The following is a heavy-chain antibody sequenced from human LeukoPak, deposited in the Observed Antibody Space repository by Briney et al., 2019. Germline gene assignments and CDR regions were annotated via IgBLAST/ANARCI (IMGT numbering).Heavy chain of an antibody. V-gene: IGHV3-74*01. D-gene: IGHD3-10*01. CDR3: ARDAKRYYGNNWFDP. Sequence: GSLRLSCTASGFTFSNYWMYWVRQVPGKGLVWVSRISTDGSSTTYAESVAGRFTISRDNAKNTLYLQMSSLRAEDTAVYYCARDAKRYYGNNWFDPWGQGSLVTVSS. J-gene: IGHJ5*02. CDR1: GFTFSNYW. CDR2: ISTDGSST.